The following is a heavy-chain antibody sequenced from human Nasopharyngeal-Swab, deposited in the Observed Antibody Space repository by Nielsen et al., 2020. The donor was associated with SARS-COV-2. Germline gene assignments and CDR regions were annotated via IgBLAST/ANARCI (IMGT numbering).Heavy chain of an antibody. V-gene: IGHV3-15*01. Sequence: GESLKISCAASGFTFSNAWMSWVRQAPGKGLEWVGRIKSKTDGGTTDYAAPVKGRFTISRDDSKNTLYLQMNSLKTEDTAAYYCTTDREIQLWLKGYFDYWGQGTLVTVSS. J-gene: IGHJ4*02. CDR1: GFTFSNAW. CDR2: IKSKTDGGTT. D-gene: IGHD5-18*01. CDR3: TTDREIQLWLKGYFDY.